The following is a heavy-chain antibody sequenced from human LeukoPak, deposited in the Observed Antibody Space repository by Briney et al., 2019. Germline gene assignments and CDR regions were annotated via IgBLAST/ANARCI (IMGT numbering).Heavy chain of an antibody. CDR2: ISSSGSTI. CDR1: GFTFSDYY. Sequence: GGSLRLSCAASGFTFSDYYMSWIRQALGKGLEWVSYISSSGSTIYYADSVKGRFTISRDNAKNSLYLQMNSLRVEDTAVYYCARSVYEDYNWTDPWGQGTPVTVSS. D-gene: IGHD5/OR15-5a*01. J-gene: IGHJ5*02. V-gene: IGHV3-11*04. CDR3: ARSVYEDYNWTDP.